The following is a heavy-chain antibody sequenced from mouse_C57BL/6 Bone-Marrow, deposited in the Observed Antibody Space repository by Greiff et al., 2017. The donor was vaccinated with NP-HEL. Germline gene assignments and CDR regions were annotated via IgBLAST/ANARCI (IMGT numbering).Heavy chain of an antibody. Sequence: EVQGVESGGGLVQSGRSLRLSCATSGFTFSDFYMEWVRQAPGKGLEWIAASRNKANDYTTEYSASVKGRFIVSRDTSQSILYLQMNALRAEDTAIYYCARDAQLTGYYFDYWGQGTTLTVSS. CDR3: ARDAQLTGYYFDY. D-gene: IGHD4-1*01. J-gene: IGHJ2*01. CDR1: GFTFSDFY. V-gene: IGHV7-1*01. CDR2: SRNKANDYTT.